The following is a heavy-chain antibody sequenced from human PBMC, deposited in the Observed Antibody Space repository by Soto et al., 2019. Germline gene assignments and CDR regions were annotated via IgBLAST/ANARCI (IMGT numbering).Heavy chain of an antibody. J-gene: IGHJ2*01. CDR3: VPSGEFFWYFDL. Sequence: VELVQSGAEVKKPGASVKVSCRASTYDFIGYYMHSVRQAPGQGLEWMGWINPKNGATMYAQNFQGRITVTRDRSIGTVYMELRSRRSDDTAVYYCVPSGEFFWYFDLWGRGTLITVSS. V-gene: IGHV1-2*02. D-gene: IGHD3-10*01. CDR2: INPKNGAT. CDR1: TYDFIGYY.